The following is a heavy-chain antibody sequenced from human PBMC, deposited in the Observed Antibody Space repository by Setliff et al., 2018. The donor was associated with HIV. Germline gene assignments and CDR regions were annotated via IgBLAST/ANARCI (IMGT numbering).Heavy chain of an antibody. J-gene: IGHJ6*03. Sequence: HPGGSLRLSCAASGFNFASHTMSWVRQAPGKGLEWVASISGRVGSTNYADFGEGRFTISRDNSKDMLYLQMDSLRVDDTAVYFCARDQGWVSYHYTDAWGQGTTVTVSS. CDR3: ARDQGWVSYHYTDA. D-gene: IGHD6-19*01. CDR1: GFNFASHT. CDR2: ISGRVGST. V-gene: IGHV3-23*01.